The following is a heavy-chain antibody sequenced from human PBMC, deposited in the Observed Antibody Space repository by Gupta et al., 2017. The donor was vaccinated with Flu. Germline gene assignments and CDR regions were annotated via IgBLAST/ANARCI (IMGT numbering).Heavy chain of an antibody. CDR2: ITTFGET. CDR3: VRRDNVVVVAGLDV. Sequence: EAQLLESGGGLVQPGGSLRLSCAASGFTFSDYAMTWVRQAPGKGLECVSIITTFGETHYAGFVWGRFTISRDNSKNTLYLQMSGLRAEDTALYFCVRRDNVVVVAGLDVWGQGTTVIVSS. V-gene: IGHV3-23*01. D-gene: IGHD2-15*01. CDR1: GFTFSDYA. J-gene: IGHJ6*02.